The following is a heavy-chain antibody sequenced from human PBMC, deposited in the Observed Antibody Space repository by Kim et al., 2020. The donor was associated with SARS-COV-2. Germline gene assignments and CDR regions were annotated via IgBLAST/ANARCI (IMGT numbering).Heavy chain of an antibody. CDR2: ISAYNGNT. V-gene: IGHV1-18*04. D-gene: IGHD5-12*01. J-gene: IGHJ6*02. CDR3: ARDSRDGYTDYYYGMDV. Sequence: ASVKVSCKASGYTFTSYGISWVRQAPGQGLEWMGWISAYNGNTNYAQKLQGRVTMTTDTSTSTAYMELRSLRSDDTAVYYCARDSRDGYTDYYYGMDVWGQGTTVTVSS. CDR1: GYTFTSYG.